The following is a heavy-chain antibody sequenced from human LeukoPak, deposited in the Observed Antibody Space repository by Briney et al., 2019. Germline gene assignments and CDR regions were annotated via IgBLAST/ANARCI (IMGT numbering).Heavy chain of an antibody. J-gene: IGHJ4*02. Sequence: ASVKVSCKASGYTFTGYYMHWVRQAPGQGIEWMGWINPDSGGTNYAQKFQGRVTMTRDTSISTAYMELSRLRSDDTAVYYCARDVGYSSGIFDYWGQGTLVTVSS. CDR1: GYTFTGYY. CDR2: INPDSGGT. CDR3: ARDVGYSSGIFDY. D-gene: IGHD6-19*01. V-gene: IGHV1-2*02.